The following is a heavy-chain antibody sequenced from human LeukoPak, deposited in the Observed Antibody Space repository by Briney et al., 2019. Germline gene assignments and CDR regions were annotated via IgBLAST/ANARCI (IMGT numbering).Heavy chain of an antibody. V-gene: IGHV1-8*03. J-gene: IGHJ6*03. CDR3: ARGQSPARRITIFGVVISDYYYMDV. CDR2: MNPNSGNT. CDR1: GYTFTSYD. D-gene: IGHD3-3*01. Sequence: GASVKVSCKASGYTFTSYDINWVRQATGQGLEWMGWMNPNSGNTGYAQKFQGRVTITRNTSISTAYMELSSLRSEDTAVYYCARGQSPARRITIFGVVISDYYYMDVWGKGTTVTVSS.